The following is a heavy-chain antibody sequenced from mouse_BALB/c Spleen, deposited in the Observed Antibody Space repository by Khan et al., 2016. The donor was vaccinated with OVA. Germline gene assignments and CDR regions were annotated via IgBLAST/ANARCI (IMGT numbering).Heavy chain of an antibody. V-gene: IGHV1S41*01. CDR3: AREKYYGSSHYAMDY. CDR1: GYTFTSYW. D-gene: IGHD1-1*01. CDR2: ISPGSGTP. Sequence: DLVKPGASVKLSCKASGYTFTSYWINWIKQRPGQGLEWIGRISPGSGTPYYNEMFKDKATLTVDTSSSTAYIQLSSLSSEDSAVYFCAREKYYGSSHYAMDYGGQGTSVTVAS. J-gene: IGHJ4*01.